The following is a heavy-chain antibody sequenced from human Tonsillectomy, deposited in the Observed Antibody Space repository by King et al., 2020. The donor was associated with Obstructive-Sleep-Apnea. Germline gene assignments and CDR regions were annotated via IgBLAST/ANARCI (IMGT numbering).Heavy chain of an antibody. D-gene: IGHD6-6*01. J-gene: IGHJ6*02. V-gene: IGHV4-59*01. CDR2: IYYSGST. Sequence: VQLQESGPGLVKPSETLSLTCTVSGGSISSYYWSWIRQPPGKGLEWIEYIYYSGSTNYNPSLKSRVTISVDTSKNQFSLKLSSVTAADTAVYYCARERGIAARPTMDVWGQGTTVTVSS. CDR1: GGSISSYY. CDR3: ARERGIAARPTMDV.